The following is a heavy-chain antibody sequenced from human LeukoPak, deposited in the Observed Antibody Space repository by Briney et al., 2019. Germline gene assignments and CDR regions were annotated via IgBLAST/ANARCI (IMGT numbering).Heavy chain of an antibody. CDR3: ARFSTGNQLDY. CDR1: GGSISSGGYS. CDR2: IYYSGST. J-gene: IGHJ4*02. Sequence: SETPSLTCAVSGGSISSGGYSWSWIRQPPGKGLEWIGYIYYSGSTYYNPSLKSRVTISVDTSKNQFSLKLSSVTAADTAVYYCARFSTGNQLDYWGQGTLVTVSS. V-gene: IGHV4-31*11. D-gene: IGHD1-1*01.